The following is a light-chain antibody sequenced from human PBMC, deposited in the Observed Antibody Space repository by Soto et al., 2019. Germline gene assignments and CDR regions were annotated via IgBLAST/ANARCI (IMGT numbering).Light chain of an antibody. CDR1: QSISSW. V-gene: IGKV1-5*03. CDR3: QQYNGYSSVT. CDR2: KAS. J-gene: IGKJ4*01. Sequence: DIEMTQSPSTLSSSVGDRVTITCRASQSISSWLAWYQQKPGKAPKLLIYKASSLESGVSSRFSGSGSGTELTLTISSLQTDDFANYYCQQYNGYSSVTFGGGTKVDIK.